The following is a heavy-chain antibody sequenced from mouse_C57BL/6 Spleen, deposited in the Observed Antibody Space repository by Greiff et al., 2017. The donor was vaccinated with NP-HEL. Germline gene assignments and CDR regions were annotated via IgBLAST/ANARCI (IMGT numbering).Heavy chain of an antibody. CDR2: INPNNGGT. D-gene: IGHD1-1*01. J-gene: IGHJ3*01. CDR1: GYTFTDYY. CDR3: AGAPYYYGSSPAWFAY. V-gene: IGHV1-26*01. Sequence: EVQLQQSGPELVKPGASVKISCKASGYTFTDYYMNWVKQSHGKSLEWIGDINPNNGGTSYNQKFKGKATLTVDKSSSTAYMELRSLTSEDSAVYYCAGAPYYYGSSPAWFAYWGQGTLVTVSA.